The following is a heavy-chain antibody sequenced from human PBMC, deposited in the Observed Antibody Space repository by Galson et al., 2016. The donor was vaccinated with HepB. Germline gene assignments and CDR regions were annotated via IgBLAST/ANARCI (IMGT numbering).Heavy chain of an antibody. CDR2: IIPIFGTA. CDR1: GGTFSSYA. J-gene: IGHJ4*02. V-gene: IGHV1-69*13. Sequence: SVKVSCKASGGTFSSYAISWVRQAPGQGLGWMGGIIPIFGTANYAQKFQGRVTITADESTSTAYMELSSLRSEDTAVYYCARSIYAFGGVIAADQYYFDYGGRGTLVTVSS. CDR3: ARSIYAFGGVIAADQYYFDY. D-gene: IGHD3-16*02.